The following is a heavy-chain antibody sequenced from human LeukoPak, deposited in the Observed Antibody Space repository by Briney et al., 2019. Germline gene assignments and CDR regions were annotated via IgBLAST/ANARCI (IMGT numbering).Heavy chain of an antibody. CDR2: IYHSGST. Sequence: PSETLSLTCAVSGGSISSSNWWSWVRQPPGKGLEWIGEIYHSGSTNYNPSPKSRVTISVDKSKNQFSLKLSSVTAADTAVYYCARASTTVVTLFDYWGQGTLVTVSS. CDR3: ARASTTVVTLFDY. D-gene: IGHD4-23*01. J-gene: IGHJ4*02. V-gene: IGHV4-4*02. CDR1: GGSISSSNW.